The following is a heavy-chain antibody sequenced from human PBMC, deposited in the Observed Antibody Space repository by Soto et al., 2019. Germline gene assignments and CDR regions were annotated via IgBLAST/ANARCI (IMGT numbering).Heavy chain of an antibody. J-gene: IGHJ4*02. CDR2: INRHGDST. V-gene: IGHV3-20*04. CDR3: ARDHRWGYEYGDYGDS. CDR1: GFGFDEYG. Sequence: EVYLLESGGGVVRPGGSLRLSCAASGFGFDEYGMIWVRQGPGKGLEWVSGINRHGDSTSYADSVKGRFTISRDNDKKSLYLQMNGLRAEDTAFYYCARDHRWGYEYGDYGDSWGQGTLVTVSS. D-gene: IGHD4-17*01.